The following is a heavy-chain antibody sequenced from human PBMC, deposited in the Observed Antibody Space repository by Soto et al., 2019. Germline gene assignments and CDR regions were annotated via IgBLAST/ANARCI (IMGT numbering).Heavy chain of an antibody. CDR3: AIDFIAAAGTPSWYFDL. V-gene: IGHV3-33*01. CDR2: IWYDGSNK. CDR1: GFTFSSYG. J-gene: IGHJ2*01. Sequence: QVQLVESGGGVVQPGRSLRLSCAASGFTFSSYGMHWVRQAPGKGLEWVAVIWYDGSNKYYADSVKGRFTISRDNSKNTLYLQMNSLRAEDTAVYYCAIDFIAAAGTPSWYFDLWGRGTLVTVSS. D-gene: IGHD6-13*01.